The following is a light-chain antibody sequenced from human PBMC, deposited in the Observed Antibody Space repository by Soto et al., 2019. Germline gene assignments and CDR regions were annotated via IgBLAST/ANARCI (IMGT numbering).Light chain of an antibody. V-gene: IGLV2-23*01. CDR3: CSYARTSTLL. Sequence: QSVLTQPASLSGSPGQSITISCTGTSSDVGSYNLVSWYQQHPGKAPKLMIYEGTKRPSGVSNRFSGSKSGNTASLTISGLQAEDEADYYCCSYARTSTLLFGGGTQLTVL. CDR1: SSDVGSYNL. CDR2: EGT. J-gene: IGLJ2*01.